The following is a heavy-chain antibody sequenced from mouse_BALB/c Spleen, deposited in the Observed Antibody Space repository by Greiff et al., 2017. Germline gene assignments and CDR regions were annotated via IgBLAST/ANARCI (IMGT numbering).Heavy chain of an antibody. CDR3: ARGDYGAWFAY. J-gene: IGHJ3*01. CDR2: ILPGSGST. V-gene: IGHV1-9*01. CDR1: GYTFSSYW. D-gene: IGHD2-4*01. Sequence: VQLQQSGAELMKPGASVKISCKATGYTFSSYWIEWVKQRPGHGLEWIGEILPGSGSTNYNEKFKGKATFTADTSSNTAYMQLSSLTSEDSAVYYCARGDYGAWFAYWGQGTLVTVSA.